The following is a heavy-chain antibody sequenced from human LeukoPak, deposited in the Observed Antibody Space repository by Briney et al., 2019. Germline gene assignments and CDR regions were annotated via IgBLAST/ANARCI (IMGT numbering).Heavy chain of an antibody. Sequence: SETLSLTCTVSGGSISSSSYYWGWIRQPPGKGLEWIGSIYYSGSTYYNPSLKSRVTISVDTSKNQFSLKLSSVTAADTAVYYCARVERWFGELNYWGQGTLVTVSS. CDR2: IYYSGST. D-gene: IGHD3-10*01. CDR3: ARVERWFGELNY. J-gene: IGHJ4*02. V-gene: IGHV4-39*07. CDR1: GGSISSSSYY.